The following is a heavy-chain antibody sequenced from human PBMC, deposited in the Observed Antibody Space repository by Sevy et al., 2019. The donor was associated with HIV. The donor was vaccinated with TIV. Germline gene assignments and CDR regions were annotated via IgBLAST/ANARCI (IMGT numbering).Heavy chain of an antibody. V-gene: IGHV1-69*13. J-gene: IGHJ4*02. D-gene: IGHD3-3*01. CDR2: INRIFGAG. Sequence: ASVKVSCKASGGTFSNYAIHWVRQAPGQGLEWMGGINRIFGAGDYAQTFAQTFQGRVTFTADESTSTAYMELSSLRSEYTVIYYCARPTTYYSLWRGYPPFDNWGQGTQVTVSS. CDR1: GGTFSNYA. CDR3: ARPTTYYSLWRGYPPFDN.